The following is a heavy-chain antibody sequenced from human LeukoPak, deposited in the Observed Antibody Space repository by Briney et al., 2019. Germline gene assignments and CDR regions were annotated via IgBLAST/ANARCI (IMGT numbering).Heavy chain of an antibody. CDR2: ISYDGSNK. D-gene: IGHD4-17*01. Sequence: GGSLRLSCAASGFTFSSYGMHWVRQAPGKGLEWVAVISYDGSNKYYADSVKGRFTISRDNSKNTLYLQMNSLRAEDTAVYYCAKGVDDYGDYMDYWGQGTLVTVSS. V-gene: IGHV3-30*18. CDR3: AKGVDDYGDYMDY. J-gene: IGHJ4*02. CDR1: GFTFSSYG.